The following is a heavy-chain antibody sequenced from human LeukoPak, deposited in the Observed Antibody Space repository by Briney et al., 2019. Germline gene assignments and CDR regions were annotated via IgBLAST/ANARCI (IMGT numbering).Heavy chain of an antibody. J-gene: IGHJ4*02. CDR2: IFGSGGSS. D-gene: IGHD6-19*01. V-gene: IGHV3-23*01. CDR3: GKTTVGYSSGRYPGWPVDC. Sequence: PGGSLRLSCAASGFTFNNYAMYWVRQAPGKGLGWVAGIFGSGGSSHYADSVKGRFTIFRDNSKNTVYLQMNSLRAEDTAVYYCGKTTVGYSSGRYPGWPVDCWGREPWSPSPQ. CDR1: GFTFNNYA.